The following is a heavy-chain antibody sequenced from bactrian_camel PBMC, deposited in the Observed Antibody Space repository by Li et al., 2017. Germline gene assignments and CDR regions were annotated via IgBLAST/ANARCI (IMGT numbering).Heavy chain of an antibody. Sequence: HVQLVESGGGSVQAGGSLTFSCVASAYESMTCLGWFRQAPGKEREGVAATGRDTKTYYADFVKGRFTISRDGTKTTLYLQMNNLKPEDTAMYYCALKDVPRCGGFWGDLFRTGGQGTQVTVS. CDR2: TGRDTKT. V-gene: IGHV3S53*01. D-gene: IGHD5*01. CDR1: AYESMTC. J-gene: IGHJ4*01.